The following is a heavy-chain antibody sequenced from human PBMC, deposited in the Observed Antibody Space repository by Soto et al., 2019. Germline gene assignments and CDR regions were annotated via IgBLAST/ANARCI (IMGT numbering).Heavy chain of an antibody. V-gene: IGHV5-51*01. CDR3: ARRTGLLYSD. D-gene: IGHD2-21*01. CDR2: IYPDDSDI. J-gene: IGHJ4*02. Sequence: GESLKISCKGSGYSFNTYWIGWVRQMPGKGLGWMGVIYPDDSDIRYSPSFQGQVTISADKSISTAYLQWSSLKASDSGIYYCARRTGLLYSDWGQGTLVTVSS. CDR1: GYSFNTYW.